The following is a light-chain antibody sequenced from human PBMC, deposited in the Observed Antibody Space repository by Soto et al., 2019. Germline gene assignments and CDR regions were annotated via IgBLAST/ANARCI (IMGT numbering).Light chain of an antibody. J-gene: IGLJ1*01. CDR1: SSNIGAGYD. V-gene: IGLV1-40*01. Sequence: QSVLTQPPSVSGAPGQRVTISCTGSSSNIGAGYDVHWYQQLPGTAPKLLIYGNSNRPSGVPDRFSGSKSGTSASLAITGLQAEDEADYSCQSYDSSLSGSYVFGTGTTLTVL. CDR2: GNS. CDR3: QSYDSSLSGSYV.